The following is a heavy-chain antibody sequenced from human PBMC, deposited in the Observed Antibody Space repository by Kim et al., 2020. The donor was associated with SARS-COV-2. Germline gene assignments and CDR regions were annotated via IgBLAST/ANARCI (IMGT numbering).Heavy chain of an antibody. CDR3: AGGRGSPKDFYFDP. J-gene: IGHJ5*02. CDR2: MNPKSGNR. CDR1: GYTFTSSD. Sequence: ASVKVSCKASGYTFTSSDINWVRQATRQGLEWMGWMNPKSGNRGFSQKFQGRVTLTRNISISTAYMDLSSLRSDDTAVYYCAGGRGSPKDFYFDPWGQGTLGSVSS. V-gene: IGHV1-8*01.